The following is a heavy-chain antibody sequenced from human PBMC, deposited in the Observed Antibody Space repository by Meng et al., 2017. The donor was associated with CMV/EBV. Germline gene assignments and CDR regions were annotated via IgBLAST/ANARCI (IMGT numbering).Heavy chain of an antibody. CDR3: ARRGGADY. CDR1: GFTVRSNY. Sequence: VQRVGCGGGWVPPGGALRFSCAASGFTVRSNYMSWVRQAPGKGLEWVSVIYSGGSTYYADSVKGRFTISRDNSKNTLYLQMNSLRAEDTAVYYCARRGGADYWGQGTLVTVSS. V-gene: IGHV3-66*04. J-gene: IGHJ4*02. D-gene: IGHD3-10*01. CDR2: IYSGGST.